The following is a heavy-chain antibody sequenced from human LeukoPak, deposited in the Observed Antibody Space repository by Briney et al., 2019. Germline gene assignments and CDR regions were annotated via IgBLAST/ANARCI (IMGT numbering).Heavy chain of an antibody. CDR3: ARGAVAGTVDYYYGMDV. D-gene: IGHD6-19*01. CDR1: GYTFTGYY. Sequence: GASVKVSCKASGYTFTGYYMHWVRQAPGQGLEWMGRINPNSGGTNYAQKFQGWVTMTRDTSISTAYMELSRLRSDDTAVYYCARGAVAGTVDYYYGMDVWGQGTTVTVSS. CDR2: INPNSGGT. V-gene: IGHV1-2*04. J-gene: IGHJ6*02.